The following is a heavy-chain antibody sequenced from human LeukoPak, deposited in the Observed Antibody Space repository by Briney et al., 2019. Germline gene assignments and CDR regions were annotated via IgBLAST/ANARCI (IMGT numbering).Heavy chain of an antibody. D-gene: IGHD3-16*01. J-gene: IGHJ6*03. Sequence: GASVKVSCKVSGYTLTELSMHWVRQAPGKGLEWMGGFDPEDGETIYAQKFQGRVTMTEDTSTDTAYMELSSLRSEDTAVFYCAIDGTGWPILGYKDVWGKGTTVTVSS. CDR2: FDPEDGET. CDR3: AIDGTGWPILGYKDV. V-gene: IGHV1-24*01. CDR1: GYTLTELS.